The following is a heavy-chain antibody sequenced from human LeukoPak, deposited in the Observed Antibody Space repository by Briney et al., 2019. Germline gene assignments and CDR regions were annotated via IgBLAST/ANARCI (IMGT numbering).Heavy chain of an antibody. D-gene: IGHD3-10*01. CDR3: ARVATQGITMVRGVRRGAFDI. J-gene: IGHJ3*02. Sequence: GGSLRLSCAASGFTFSSYSMNWVRQAPGKGLEWVSYISSSSSTIYYADSVKGRFTISRDNAKNSLYLQMNSLRAEDTAVYYCARVATQGITMVRGVRRGAFDIWGQGTMVTVSS. CDR2: ISSSSSTI. CDR1: GFTFSSYS. V-gene: IGHV3-48*01.